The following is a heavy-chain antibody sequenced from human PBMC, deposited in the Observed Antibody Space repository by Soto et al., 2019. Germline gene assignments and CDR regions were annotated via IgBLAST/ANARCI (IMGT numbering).Heavy chain of an antibody. CDR3: ARESRTSCYFAP. Sequence: EVQLVESGGGLVQPGGSLRLSCAASGFTFSSYWMHWVRQAPGKGLVWVSRINSDGSSTSYADSVKGRFTISRDNDKNARYLQMNSLRAEATAVYYCARESRTSCYFAPWGQGNLVTVSS. J-gene: IGHJ5*02. CDR1: GFTFSSYW. CDR2: INSDGSST. D-gene: IGHD2-2*01. V-gene: IGHV3-74*01.